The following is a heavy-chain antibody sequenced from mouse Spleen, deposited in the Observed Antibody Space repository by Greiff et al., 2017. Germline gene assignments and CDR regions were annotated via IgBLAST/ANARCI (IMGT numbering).Heavy chain of an antibody. CDR1: GFTFSSYA. J-gene: IGHJ2*01. CDR2: ISSGGSYT. Sequence: EVKVVESGGGLVKPGGSLKLSCAASGFTFSSYAMSWVRQTPEKRLEWVATISSGGSYTYYPDSVKGRFTISRDNAKNTLYLQMSSLRSEDTAMYYCARHGAPYYFDYWGQGTTLTVSS. V-gene: IGHV5-9-3*01. CDR3: ARHGAPYYFDY.